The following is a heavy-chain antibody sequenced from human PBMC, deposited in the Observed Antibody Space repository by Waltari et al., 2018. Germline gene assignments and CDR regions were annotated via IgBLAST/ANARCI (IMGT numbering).Heavy chain of an antibody. V-gene: IGHV4-4*02. CDR2: SYHSGST. Sequence: QVQLQESGPGLVKPSGTLSLTCAVSGGSISSSNRWSWVRQPPGKGLEWIGESYHSGSTNYNPSLKSRVTISVDKSKNQFSLKLSSVTAADTAVYYCARSYGDYGGVWFDPWGQGTLVTVSS. CDR1: GGSISSSNR. CDR3: ARSYGDYGGVWFDP. J-gene: IGHJ5*02. D-gene: IGHD4-17*01.